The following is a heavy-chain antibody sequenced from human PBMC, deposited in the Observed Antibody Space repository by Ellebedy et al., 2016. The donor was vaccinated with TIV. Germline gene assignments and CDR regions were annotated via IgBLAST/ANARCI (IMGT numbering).Heavy chain of an antibody. CDR2: ISDSGGST. J-gene: IGHJ4*02. CDR3: AKRHGADAFDY. Sequence: GESLKISXAASGFTFSSYAMSWVRQAPGKELEWVSAISDSGGSTYYADSMKGRFTISRDNSKNTLYLQMNSLRAEDTAVYYCAKRHGADAFDYWGQGTLVTVSS. D-gene: IGHD4/OR15-4a*01. V-gene: IGHV3-23*01. CDR1: GFTFSSYA.